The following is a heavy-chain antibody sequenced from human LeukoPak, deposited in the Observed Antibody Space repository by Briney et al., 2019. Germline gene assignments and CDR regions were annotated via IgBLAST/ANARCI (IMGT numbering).Heavy chain of an antibody. J-gene: IGHJ6*03. V-gene: IGHV3-21*01. CDR1: GFTFSSYN. CDR2: ISSSSSYI. D-gene: IGHD2-2*01. CDR3: ARVVRVVVPAAMNGYYYYYYYMDV. Sequence: PGGSLRLSCAASGFTFSSYNMNWVRQAPGKGLEWVSSISSSSSYIYYADSVKGRFTISRDNAKNSLYLQMSSLRAEDTAVYYCARVVRVVVPAAMNGYYYYYYYMDVWGKGTTVTVSS.